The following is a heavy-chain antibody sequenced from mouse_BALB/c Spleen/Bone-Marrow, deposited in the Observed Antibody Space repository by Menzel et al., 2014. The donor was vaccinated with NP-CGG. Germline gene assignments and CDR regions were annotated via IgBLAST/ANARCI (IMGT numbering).Heavy chain of an antibody. V-gene: IGHV1-66*01. D-gene: IGHD2-14*01. CDR3: AKRDKYDDYAMDY. J-gene: IGHJ4*01. CDR2: IFPGSGNT. CDR1: GYSFTSYY. Sequence: QVQLKHSGPELVKPGASVKISCKASGYSFTSYYIHWVKRRPGQGLEWIGWIFPGSGNTKYNEKFKGKATLTADTSSSTAYMQLSSLTSEDSAVYFCAKRDKYDDYAMDYWGQGTSVTVSS.